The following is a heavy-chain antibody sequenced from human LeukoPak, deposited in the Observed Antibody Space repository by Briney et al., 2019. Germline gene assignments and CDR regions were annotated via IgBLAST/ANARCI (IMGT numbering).Heavy chain of an antibody. CDR3: ARTGYYYYGMDA. CDR1: GGSISSGSYY. CDR2: IYTSGST. J-gene: IGHJ6*02. Sequence: PSETLSLTCTVSGGSISSGSYYWSWIRQPAGKGLEWIGRIYTSGSTNYNPSLKSRVTISVDTSKNQFSLKLSSVTAADTAVYYCARTGYYYYGMDAWGQGTTVTVSS. V-gene: IGHV4-61*02.